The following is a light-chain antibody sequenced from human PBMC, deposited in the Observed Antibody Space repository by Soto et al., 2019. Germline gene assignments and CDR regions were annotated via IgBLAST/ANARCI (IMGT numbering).Light chain of an antibody. CDR3: QQYNNWLWA. CDR1: QSVSSN. V-gene: IGKV3-15*01. CDR2: GAS. J-gene: IGKJ1*01. Sequence: EIVMTQSPATLSVSPGERATLSCRASQSVSSNLAWYQQTVGQAPRLLIYGASTRATGIPARFTGSVSGTEFTLTISSLQSEDFAVYYCQQYNNWLWAFGQGTKVEIK.